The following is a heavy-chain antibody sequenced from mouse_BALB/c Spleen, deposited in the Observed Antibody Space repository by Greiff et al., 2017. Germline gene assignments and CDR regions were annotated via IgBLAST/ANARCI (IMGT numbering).Heavy chain of an antibody. J-gene: IGHJ4*01. Sequence: VKVEESGPSLVQPSQSLSITCTVSGFSLTSYGVHWVRQSPGKGLEWLGVIWRGGSTDYNAAFMSRLSITKDNSKSQVFFKMNSLQADDTAIYYCAKNLITYYYAMDYWGQGTSVTVSS. CDR3: AKNLITYYYAMDY. CDR2: IWRGGST. D-gene: IGHD2-4*01. CDR1: GFSLTSYG. V-gene: IGHV2-5-1*01.